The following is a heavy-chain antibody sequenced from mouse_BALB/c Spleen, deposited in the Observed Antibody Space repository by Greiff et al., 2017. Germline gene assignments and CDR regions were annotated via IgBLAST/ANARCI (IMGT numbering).Heavy chain of an antibody. CDR3: ARGGDYYGYYFDY. CDR2: ISSGGST. D-gene: IGHD1-2*01. Sequence: EVQLVESGGGLVKPGGSLKLSCAASGFTFSSYAMSWVRQTPEKRLEWVASISSGGSTDYPDSVKGRFTISRDNARNILYLQMSSLRSEDTAMYYCARGGDYYGYYFDYWGQGTTLTVSS. J-gene: IGHJ2*01. CDR1: GFTFSSYA. V-gene: IGHV5-6-5*01.